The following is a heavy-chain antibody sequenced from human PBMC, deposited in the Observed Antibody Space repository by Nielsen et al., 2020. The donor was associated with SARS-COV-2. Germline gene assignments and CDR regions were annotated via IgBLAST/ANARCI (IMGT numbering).Heavy chain of an antibody. Sequence: GSLRLSCTVSGGSLSSGNYYWGWIRQPPGKGLEWIGTIYYSGSVSYNPSLRSRVTISVDTSKKHFSLKLTSVTAADTAVYFCARGDIAVVPAAMFRGDDAFDIWGQGTMVRVSS. CDR3: ARGDIAVVPAAMFRGDDAFDI. D-gene: IGHD2-2*01. J-gene: IGHJ3*02. CDR1: GGSLSSGNYY. CDR2: IYYSGSV. V-gene: IGHV4-39*02.